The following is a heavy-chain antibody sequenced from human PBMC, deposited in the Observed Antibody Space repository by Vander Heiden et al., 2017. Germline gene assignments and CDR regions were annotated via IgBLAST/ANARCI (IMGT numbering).Heavy chain of an antibody. CDR3: AISYYYDSSGYCDY. V-gene: IGHV1-18*01. CDR2: ISAYNGKT. Sequence: QVQLVQSGAEVKKPGASVKVSCKASGYTFTSYGISWVRQAPGQGLEWMGWISAYNGKTNYAQKLQGRVTMTTDTSTSTAYMELRSLRSDDTAVYYCAISYYYDSSGYCDYWCHGPLVTVSS. D-gene: IGHD3-22*01. CDR1: GYTFTSYG. J-gene: IGHJ4*01.